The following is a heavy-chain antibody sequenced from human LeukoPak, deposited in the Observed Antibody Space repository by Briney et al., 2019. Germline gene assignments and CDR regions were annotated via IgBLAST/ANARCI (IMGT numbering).Heavy chain of an antibody. CDR3: ASHNSGYFNY. J-gene: IGHJ4*02. D-gene: IGHD6-19*01. Sequence: PGGSLRLSCAASGFTFSSYWMTWVRQAPGKGLEWVANIKQDGSEKNYVDSVKGRFTISRDNAKNSLYVQVNSLRAEDTAVYYCASHNSGYFNYWGQGTLVTVSS. CDR1: GFTFSSYW. V-gene: IGHV3-7*05. CDR2: IKQDGSEK.